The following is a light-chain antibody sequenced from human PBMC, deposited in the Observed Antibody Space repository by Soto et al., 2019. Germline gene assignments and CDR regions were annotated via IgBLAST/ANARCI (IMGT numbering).Light chain of an antibody. CDR2: TNN. CDR1: TSNIGSHS. J-gene: IGLJ1*01. CDR3: ATWDDSRKGV. V-gene: IGLV1-44*01. Sequence: QLVLTQPPSASGTPGQRVTISCSGSTSNIGSHSVNWFQHLPGTAPKLLIITNNQRPSGVPDRFSGYKSGTSASLVISGLQSEDEADYYCATWDDSRKGVFGTGTKVTVL.